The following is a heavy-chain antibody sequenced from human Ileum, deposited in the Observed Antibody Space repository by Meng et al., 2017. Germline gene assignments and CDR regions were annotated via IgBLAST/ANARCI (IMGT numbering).Heavy chain of an antibody. CDR3: ARNGDYSADH. V-gene: IGHV4-4*02. CDR1: GGSISFGYW. CDR2: IHHSGST. Sequence: QVPLAVSGPGLVKPSGTLSLTCAVSGGSISFGYWWSWVRQPPGQGLEWIGEIHHSGSTNYNPSLKSRVTLSVDNSNNQFSLSLTSVTAADTAVYYCARNGDYSADHWGQGILVTVSS. J-gene: IGHJ4*02. D-gene: IGHD2-21*01.